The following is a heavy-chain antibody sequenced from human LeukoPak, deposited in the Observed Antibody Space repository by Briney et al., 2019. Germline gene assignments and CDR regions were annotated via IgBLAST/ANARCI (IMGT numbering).Heavy chain of an antibody. J-gene: IGHJ4*02. V-gene: IGHV7-4-1*02. CDR1: GYRFTSYA. CDR3: ARSRFLEWLPYYTAFDY. D-gene: IGHD3-3*01. CDR2: INTNTGNS. Sequence: ASVKVSCKASGYRFTSYAMNWVRQAPGQGLEWMGWINTNTGNSTYAQGFTGRFVFSLDTSVSTAYLQISSLKAEDTAVYYCARSRFLEWLPYYTAFDYWGQGTLVTVSS.